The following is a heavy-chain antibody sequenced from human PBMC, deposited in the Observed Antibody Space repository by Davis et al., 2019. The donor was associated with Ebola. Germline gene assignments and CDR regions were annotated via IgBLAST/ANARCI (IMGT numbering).Heavy chain of an antibody. J-gene: IGHJ4*02. CDR3: AKDPGAPREHIAMVTYYFDY. V-gene: IGHV3-30*18. CDR1: GFTFSSYG. D-gene: IGHD5-18*01. CDR2: ISYDGSNK. Sequence: GESLKISCAASGFTFSSYGMHWVRQAPGKGLEWVAVISYDGSNKYYADSVKGRFTISRDNSKNTLYLQMNSLRAEDTAVYYCAKDPGAPREHIAMVTYYFDYWGQGTLVTVSS.